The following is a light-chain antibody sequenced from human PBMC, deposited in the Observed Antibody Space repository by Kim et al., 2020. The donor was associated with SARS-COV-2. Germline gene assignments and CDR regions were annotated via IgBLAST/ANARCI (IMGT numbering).Light chain of an antibody. J-gene: IGKJ1*01. CDR3: QQYYSYPRT. CDR1: QGISSY. V-gene: IGKV1-8*01. CDR2: AAS. Sequence: STGNRVTITCRASQGISSYLAWYQQKPGKAPKLLIYAASTLQSGVPSRFSGSGSGTDFTLTISCLQSEDFATYYCQQYYSYPRTFGQGTKVDIK.